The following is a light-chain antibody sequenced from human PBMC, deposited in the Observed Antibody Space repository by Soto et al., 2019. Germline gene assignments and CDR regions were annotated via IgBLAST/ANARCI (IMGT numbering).Light chain of an antibody. J-gene: IGKJ1*01. V-gene: IGKV3-20*01. CDR3: QQYGGSPQP. Sequence: EIVLTQSPGTLSLSPGERATLSCRASQSVSNYLAWYQQKPGQAPRLLIYGASRRATVIPDRFSGSESGTDFTLTISRLEAEDLALYYCQQYGGSPQPFGQGTNGEIK. CDR1: QSVSNY. CDR2: GAS.